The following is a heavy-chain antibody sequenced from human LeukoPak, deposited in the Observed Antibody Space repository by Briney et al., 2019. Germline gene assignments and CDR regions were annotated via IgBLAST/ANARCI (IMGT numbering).Heavy chain of an antibody. V-gene: IGHV4-4*02. Sequence: QASGTLSLTCAVSGGSISSSNWWSWVRQPPGKGLEWIGEIYHSGSTNYNPSLKSRVTISVDKSKNQFSLKLSSVTAADTAVYYCARKITMVRGVIIYYFDYWGQGTLVTVSS. CDR3: ARKITMVRGVIIYYFDY. CDR2: IYHSGST. J-gene: IGHJ4*02. D-gene: IGHD3-10*01. CDR1: GGSISSSNW.